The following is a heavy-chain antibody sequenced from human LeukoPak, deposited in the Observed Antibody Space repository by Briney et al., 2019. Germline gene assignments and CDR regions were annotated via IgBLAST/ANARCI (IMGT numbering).Heavy chain of an antibody. D-gene: IGHD2-15*01. J-gene: IGHJ4*02. CDR3: ARLGFYSGYFDH. V-gene: IGHV4-59*01. CDR2: FYNSGDT. Sequence: SETLSLTCTVYGDSISTYLWSWIRQAPGRGLEWIGYFYNSGDTKLNPSLKSRVIISVDTPKNQYSLKMSSLTTADTAVYFCARLGFYSGYFDHWGQGILVTVSS. CDR1: GDSISTYL.